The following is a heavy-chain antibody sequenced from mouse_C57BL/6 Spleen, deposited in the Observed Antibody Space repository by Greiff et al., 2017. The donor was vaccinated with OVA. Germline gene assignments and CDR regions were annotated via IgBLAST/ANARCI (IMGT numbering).Heavy chain of an antibody. D-gene: IGHD1-1*01. CDR2: ISYDGSN. CDR1: GYSITSGYY. CDR3: AREGGYYGSSYDAMDY. Sequence: ESGPGLVKPSQSLSLTCSVTGYSITSGYYWNWIRQFPGNKLEWMGYISYDGSNNYNPSLKNRISITRDTSKNQFFLKLKSVTTENTATYYCAREGGYYGSSYDAMDYWGQGTSVTVSA. V-gene: IGHV3-6*01. J-gene: IGHJ4*01.